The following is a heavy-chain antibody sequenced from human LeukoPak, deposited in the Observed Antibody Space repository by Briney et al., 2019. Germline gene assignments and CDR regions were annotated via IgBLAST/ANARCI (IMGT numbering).Heavy chain of an antibody. CDR2: ISDNSNYI. CDR1: GFTFNTYS. CDR3: AKDVTNDYGDYYFDY. D-gene: IGHD4-17*01. J-gene: IGHJ4*02. Sequence: GGFLRLSCAASGFTFNTYSMNWVRQAPGKGLEWVSSISDNSNYIYYSDSVEGRFTISRDNSKNTLYLQMNSLRAEDTAVYYCAKDVTNDYGDYYFDYWGQGTPVTVSS. V-gene: IGHV3-21*01.